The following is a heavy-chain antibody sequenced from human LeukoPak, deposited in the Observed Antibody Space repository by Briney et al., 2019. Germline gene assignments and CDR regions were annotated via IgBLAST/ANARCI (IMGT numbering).Heavy chain of an antibody. D-gene: IGHD6-19*01. J-gene: IGHJ4*02. Sequence: QTLSLTCTFSGFSLRTSGISVYWIRQPPGKALEWLARIDWNDDKYYSTSLKTRLTISKDTAKNQVFLTMTDMDPVDTATYYCARMARLSSGWYGVDYWGQGTLVSVSS. CDR2: IDWNDDK. CDR1: GFSLRTSGIS. CDR3: ARMARLSSGWYGVDY. V-gene: IGHV2-70*11.